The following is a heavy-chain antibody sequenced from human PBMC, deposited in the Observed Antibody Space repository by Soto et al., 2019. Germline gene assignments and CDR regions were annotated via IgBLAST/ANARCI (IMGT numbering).Heavy chain of an antibody. CDR1: GGSVSSSSYY. V-gene: IGHV4-39*01. CDR3: ARSLEAGSPLYNWNPLARLHHYYYMDV. CDR2: VYYSGST. D-gene: IGHD1-20*01. Sequence: SETLSLTCTVSGGSVSSSSYYWGWVRQPPGKGLEWIGSVYYSGSTYYNPSLESRVTISVDTSKNQFSLKLMSLSAADTAVYYCARSLEAGSPLYNWNPLARLHHYYYMDVWGKGTTVTVSS. J-gene: IGHJ6*03.